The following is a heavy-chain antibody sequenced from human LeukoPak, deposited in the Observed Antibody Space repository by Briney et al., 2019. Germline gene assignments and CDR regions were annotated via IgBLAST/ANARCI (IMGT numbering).Heavy chain of an antibody. Sequence: GGSLRLSCAASGFTFTNYAMSWVRQAPGKGLEWVSAISGSGGSTYYIDSMKGRFTISRDNTNNTLHLQMNSLRPEDTAVYYCAKAATTRGIYGVFDKWGQGTLVTVSS. J-gene: IGHJ4*02. CDR1: GFTFTNYA. D-gene: IGHD3-16*01. CDR2: ISGSGGST. CDR3: AKAATTRGIYGVFDK. V-gene: IGHV3-23*01.